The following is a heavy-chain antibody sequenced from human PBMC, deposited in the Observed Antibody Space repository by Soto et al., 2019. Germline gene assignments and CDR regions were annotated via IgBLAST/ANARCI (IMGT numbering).Heavy chain of an antibody. CDR1: GGSISSYY. V-gene: IGHV4-59*08. CDR2: IYYSGST. D-gene: IGHD3-9*01. J-gene: IGHJ4*02. CDR3: ARHSYEIVTDFDY. Sequence: QVQLQESGPGLVKPSETLSITCTVSGGSISSYYWSWIRQPPGKGLECIGYIYYSGSTNYNPSLKSRSTISVNTSKNQFSLKLSSVTAADTAVYYCARHSYEIVTDFDYWGQGTMVIVAS.